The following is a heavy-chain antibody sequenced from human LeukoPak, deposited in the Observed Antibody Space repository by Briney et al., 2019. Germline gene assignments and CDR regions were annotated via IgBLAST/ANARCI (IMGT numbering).Heavy chain of an antibody. CDR3: ARADYFDY. Sequence: GGSLRLSCAASGFTFSSYGMHWVRQAPGQGLEWMGWINPNSGGTNYAQKFQGRVTMTRDTSISTAYMELSRLRSDDTALYYCARADYFDYWGQGTLVTVSS. CDR1: GFTFSSYG. V-gene: IGHV1-2*02. CDR2: INPNSGGT. J-gene: IGHJ4*02.